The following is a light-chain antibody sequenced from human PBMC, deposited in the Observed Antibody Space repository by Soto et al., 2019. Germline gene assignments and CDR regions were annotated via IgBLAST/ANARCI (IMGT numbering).Light chain of an antibody. V-gene: IGLV1-40*01. CDR3: QSYDNSLTGNYV. Sequence: QSVLTQPPSVSGAPGQRVTISCTGSSSNIGAGYDVHWYQQLPRTAPKPLIYGNSNRPSGVPERFSGSKSGTSASLAITGLQAEDEADYYCQSYDNSLTGNYVFGTGTKVTVL. J-gene: IGLJ1*01. CDR1: SSNIGAGYD. CDR2: GNS.